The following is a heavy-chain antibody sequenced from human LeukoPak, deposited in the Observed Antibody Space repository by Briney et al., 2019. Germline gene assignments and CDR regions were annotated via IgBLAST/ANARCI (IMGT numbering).Heavy chain of an antibody. CDR1: GYSFTSYW. CDR3: ARLLNSYGRWYYFDY. J-gene: IGHJ4*02. V-gene: IGHV5-51*01. D-gene: IGHD5-18*01. Sequence: GESLKISRKGSGYSFTSYWIGWVRQMPGKGLEWMGIIYPGDSDTRYSPSSQGQVTISADKSISTAYLQWSSLKASDTAMYYFARLLNSYGRWYYFDYWGQGTLVTVSS. CDR2: IYPGDSDT.